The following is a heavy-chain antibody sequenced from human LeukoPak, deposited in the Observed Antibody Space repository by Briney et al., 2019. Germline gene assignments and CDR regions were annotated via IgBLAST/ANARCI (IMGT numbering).Heavy chain of an antibody. CDR3: AKVIAVAGKVHDAFDI. CDR2: ISGSGGST. D-gene: IGHD6-19*01. Sequence: GSLRLSCAASGFTFSSYAMSWVRQAPGKELEWVSAISGSGGSTYYADSVKGRFTISRDNSKNTLYLQMNSLRAEDTAVYYCAKVIAVAGKVHDAFDIWGQGTMVTVSS. J-gene: IGHJ3*02. CDR1: GFTFSSYA. V-gene: IGHV3-23*01.